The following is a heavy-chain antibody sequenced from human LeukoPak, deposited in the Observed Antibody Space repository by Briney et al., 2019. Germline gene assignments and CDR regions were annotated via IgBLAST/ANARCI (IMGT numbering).Heavy chain of an antibody. V-gene: IGHV3-30-3*01. J-gene: IGHJ4*02. CDR1: GFTFSSYA. CDR3: ARVGSSGGD. Sequence: GGSLRLSCAASGFTFSSYAMHWVRQAPGKGLEWVAVISYDGSNKYYADSVKGRFTISRDNSKNTLYLQMNSLRAEDTAVYYCARVGSSGGDWGQGTLVTVSS. CDR2: ISYDGSNK. D-gene: IGHD6-6*01.